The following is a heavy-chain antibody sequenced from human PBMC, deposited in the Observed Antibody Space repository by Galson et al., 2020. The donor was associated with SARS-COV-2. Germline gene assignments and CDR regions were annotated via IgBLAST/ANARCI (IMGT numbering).Heavy chain of an antibody. CDR2: IYYSGST. Sequence: ETSETLSLTCTVSGGSISSYYWSWIRQPQGKGLEWIGYIYYSGSTNYNPSLKSRVTISVDTSKNQFSLKLSSVTAADTAVYYCARDTGGGMDVWGQGTTVTVSS. D-gene: IGHD3-10*01. CDR1: GGSISSYY. V-gene: IGHV4-59*01. J-gene: IGHJ6*02. CDR3: ARDTGGGMDV.